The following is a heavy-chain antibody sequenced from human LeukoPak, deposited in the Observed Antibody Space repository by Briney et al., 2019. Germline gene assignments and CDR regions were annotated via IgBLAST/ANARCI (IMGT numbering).Heavy chain of an antibody. J-gene: IGHJ4*02. CDR3: ARVGSDGSYCDY. CDR1: GGSITNYY. V-gene: IGHV4-4*07. Sequence: SETLSLTCSVSGGSITNYYWSWLRQPAGKGLEWIGHIYSSGRTNYNPSLKSRATMSLDTSKKQFSLNLRSMTAADTAMYYCARVGSDGSYCDYWGQGTLVTVSS. D-gene: IGHD1-26*01. CDR2: IYSSGRT.